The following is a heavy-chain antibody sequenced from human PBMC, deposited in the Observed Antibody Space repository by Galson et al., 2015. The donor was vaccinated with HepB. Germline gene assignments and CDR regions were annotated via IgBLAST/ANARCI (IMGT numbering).Heavy chain of an antibody. V-gene: IGHV3-23*01. CDR1: GFTFRTYA. J-gene: IGHJ4*02. D-gene: IGHD5-24*01. CDR3: SRDDREGYGPFDY. CDR2: ISNNGGST. Sequence: SLRLSCAASGFTFRTYAMGWVRQAPGKGPEWVSGISNNGGSTYPADSVKGRFIISRDNSKDTLYLQMNSVKTEDTALYYCSRDDREGYGPFDYWGQGTLVTVSS.